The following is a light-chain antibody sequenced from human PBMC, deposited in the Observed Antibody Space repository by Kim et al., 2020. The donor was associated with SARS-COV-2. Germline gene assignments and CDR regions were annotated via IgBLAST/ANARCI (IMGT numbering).Light chain of an antibody. V-gene: IGLV3-21*04. CDR3: QVWDSVSDEKV. Sequence: SYELTQPPSVSVAPGKTATITCGGDDIGSQSVHWYQQKPGQAPVLVIYYDRDRPSGINERFSGSKSGNAATLTITRVDAGDEADYYCQVWDSVSDEKVFGTGTKVTVL. CDR2: YDR. J-gene: IGLJ1*01. CDR1: DIGSQS.